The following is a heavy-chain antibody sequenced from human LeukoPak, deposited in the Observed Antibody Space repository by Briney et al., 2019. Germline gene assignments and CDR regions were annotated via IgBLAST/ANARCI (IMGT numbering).Heavy chain of an antibody. Sequence: PGGSLRLSCAASGFTFSDYYMSWIRQAPGKGLEWVSYISSSGSTIYYADSVKGRFTISRDNAKNSLYLQMNSLRAEDTAVYYCARVFHDYSNYGDYYYYMDVWGKGTTVTVSS. CDR2: ISSSGSTI. J-gene: IGHJ6*03. V-gene: IGHV3-11*04. CDR3: ARVFHDYSNYGDYYYYMDV. CDR1: GFTFSDYY. D-gene: IGHD4-11*01.